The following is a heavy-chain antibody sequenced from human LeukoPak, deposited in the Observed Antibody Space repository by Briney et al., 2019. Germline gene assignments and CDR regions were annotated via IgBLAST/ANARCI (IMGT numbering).Heavy chain of an antibody. CDR1: GYTFTGYY. V-gene: IGHV1-2*02. J-gene: IGHJ3*02. Sequence: ASVKVSCKASGYTFTGYYMHWVRQAPGQGLEWMGWINPNSGGTNYAQKFQGRVTMTRDTSISTAYMELSRLRSDDTAVYYCARDSPVEGAFDIWGQGTMVTVSS. CDR3: ARDSPVEGAFDI. CDR2: INPNSGGT.